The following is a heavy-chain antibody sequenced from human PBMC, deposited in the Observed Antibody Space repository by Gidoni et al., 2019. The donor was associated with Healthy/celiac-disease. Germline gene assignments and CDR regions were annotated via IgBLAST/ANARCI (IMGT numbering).Heavy chain of an antibody. CDR2: IIPIFGTA. CDR1: GGTFGSYA. V-gene: IGHV1-69*01. J-gene: IGHJ4*02. CDR3: ARDLPLWGIDY. Sequence: QVQLVQSGAEVKKPGSAVKVSGKASGGTFGSYAISWVRQAPGQGLEGMGGIIPIFGTATYALKFQCRVTITAAESTSTAYMELSSLRSEDTAVYSCARDLPLWGIDYWGQGTLVTVSS. D-gene: IGHD5-18*01.